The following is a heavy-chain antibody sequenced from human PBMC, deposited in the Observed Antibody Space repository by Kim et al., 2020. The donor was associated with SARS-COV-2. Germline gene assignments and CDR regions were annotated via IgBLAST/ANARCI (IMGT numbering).Heavy chain of an antibody. D-gene: IGHD4-17*01. CDR3: ARDDYGDFFDAFDI. CDR2: ISSSSSTI. V-gene: IGHV3-48*02. CDR1: GFTFSSYS. J-gene: IGHJ3*02. Sequence: GGSLRLSCAASGFTFSSYSMNWVRQAPGKGLEWVSYISSSSSTIYYADSVKGRFTISRDNAKNSLYLQMNSLRDEDTAVYYCARDDYGDFFDAFDICGQGTMVTVSS.